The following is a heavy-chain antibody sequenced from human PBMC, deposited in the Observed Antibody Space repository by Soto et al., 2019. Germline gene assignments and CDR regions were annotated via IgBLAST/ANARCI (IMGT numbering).Heavy chain of an antibody. V-gene: IGHV3-74*01. CDR1: GFTCRSYW. Sequence: GGSLRLSCAASGFTCRSYWMQWVRQAPGKGLVWVSWINSDGSSTSYADSVKGRFTISRDNAKNTLYLQMNSLRAEDTAVYYCASGGSSLNFDSWGQGTLVTVSS. CDR3: ASGGSSLNFDS. J-gene: IGHJ4*02. CDR2: INSDGSST. D-gene: IGHD6-6*01.